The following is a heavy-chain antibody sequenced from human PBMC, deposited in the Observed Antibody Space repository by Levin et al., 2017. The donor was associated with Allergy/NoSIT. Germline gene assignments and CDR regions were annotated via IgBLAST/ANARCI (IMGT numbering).Heavy chain of an antibody. Sequence: PSETLSLTCTVSGGSISSYYWSWIRQPPGKGLEWIGYIYYSGSTNYNPSLKSRVTISVDTSKNQFSLKLSSVTAADTAVYYCARHSNIVATMALFDYWGQGTLVTVSS. V-gene: IGHV4-59*08. CDR2: IYYSGST. J-gene: IGHJ4*02. CDR1: GGSISSYY. CDR3: ARHSNIVATMALFDY. D-gene: IGHD5-12*01.